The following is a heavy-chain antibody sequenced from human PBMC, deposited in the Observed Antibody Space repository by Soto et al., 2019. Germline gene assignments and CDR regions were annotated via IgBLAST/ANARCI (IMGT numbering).Heavy chain of an antibody. CDR2: INHSGST. J-gene: IGHJ4*02. CDR3: ARVEVAVTASDY. Sequence: QVQLQQWGAGLLKPSETLSLTCAVYGGSFSGYYWRWIRQPPGKGLEWIGEINHSGSTNYNPSLKCRVTILVDTSKDQFSLKLSSVTAADTAMYYCARVEVAVTASDYWGQGTLVTVSS. CDR1: GGSFSGYY. V-gene: IGHV4-34*01. D-gene: IGHD2-21*02.